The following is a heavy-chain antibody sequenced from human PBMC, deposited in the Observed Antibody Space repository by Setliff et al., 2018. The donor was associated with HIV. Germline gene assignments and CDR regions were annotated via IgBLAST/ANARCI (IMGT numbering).Heavy chain of an antibody. Sequence: ASVKVSCKASGYTFTSYPMHWVRQAPGQGLEWMGVINTSGGSAGYAEKFRGRVTMTRDTSTSTVYMDLRNLRSEDTAVYYCARNQGDSRGWYAGDYWGHGTPVTVSS. CDR1: GYTFTSYP. CDR2: INTSGGSA. J-gene: IGHJ4*01. V-gene: IGHV1-46*01. D-gene: IGHD6-19*01. CDR3: ARNQGDSRGWYAGDY.